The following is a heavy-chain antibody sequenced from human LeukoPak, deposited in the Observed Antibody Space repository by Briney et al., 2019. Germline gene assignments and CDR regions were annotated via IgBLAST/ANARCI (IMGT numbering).Heavy chain of an antibody. V-gene: IGHV3-33*01. CDR3: ARSGSGSYAFDI. Sequence: GRSLRLSCAASRFTFSSYAMHWVRQAPSKGLEWVAVIWYDGSNKYYADSVKGRFTISRDNSKNTLYLQMNSLRAEDTAVYYCARSGSGSYAFDIWGQGTMVTISS. D-gene: IGHD3-10*01. J-gene: IGHJ3*02. CDR1: RFTFSSYA. CDR2: IWYDGSNK.